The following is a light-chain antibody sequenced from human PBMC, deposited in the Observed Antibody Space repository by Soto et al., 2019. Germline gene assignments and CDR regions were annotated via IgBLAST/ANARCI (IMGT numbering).Light chain of an antibody. CDR3: QQYNSWPGT. Sequence: TEMTQSPATLSVSPGEIATLSYRASQSVTSNLAWYQHKAGQAPRILIFGASTRATGVPPRFSGSGTGTECTLTISSLQSEDVAVYYCQQYNSWPGTLGQGTKVDIK. CDR1: QSVTSN. CDR2: GAS. V-gene: IGKV3-15*01. J-gene: IGKJ1*01.